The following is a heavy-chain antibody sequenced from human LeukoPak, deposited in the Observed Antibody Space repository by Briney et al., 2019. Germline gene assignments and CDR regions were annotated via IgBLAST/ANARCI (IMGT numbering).Heavy chain of an antibody. V-gene: IGHV1-18*01. CDR3: ARDRNLVVAAIPPGYYYMDV. CDR1: GYTFTSYG. D-gene: IGHD2-15*01. CDR2: ISAYNGNT. Sequence: GASVKVSCKASGYTFTSYGISWVRQAPGQGLEWMGWISAYNGNTNYAQKLQGRVTMTTDTSTSTAYMELRSLRSDDTAVYYCARDRNLVVAAIPPGYYYMDVWGKGTTVTVSS. J-gene: IGHJ6*03.